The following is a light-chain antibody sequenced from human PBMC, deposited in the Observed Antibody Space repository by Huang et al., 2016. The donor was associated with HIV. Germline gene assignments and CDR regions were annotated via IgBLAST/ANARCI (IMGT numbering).Light chain of an antibody. Sequence: DIVMTQSPDSLAVSLGERATINCKSNQTILYNSNNKNSLGWFQQKPGQPPKLLIYWASTRQSGVPERFSGSGSGTDFTLTISSLQAEDVAVYYCQQYHTIPYTFGQGTKLEIK. V-gene: IGKV4-1*01. CDR3: QQYHTIPYT. CDR2: WAS. J-gene: IGKJ2*01. CDR1: QTILYNSNNKNS.